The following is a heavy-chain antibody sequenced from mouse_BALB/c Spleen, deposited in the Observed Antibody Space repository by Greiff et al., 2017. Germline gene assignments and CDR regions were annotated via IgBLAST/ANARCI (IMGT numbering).Heavy chain of an antibody. CDR1: GYTFTSYW. D-gene: IGHD2-14*01. CDR2: INPSTGYT. J-gene: IGHJ3*01. V-gene: IGHV1-7*01. Sequence: QVQLKESGAELAKPGASVKMSCKASGYTFTSYWMHWVKQRPGQGLEWIGYINPSTGYTEYNQKFKDKATLTADKSSSTAYMQLSSLTSEDSAVYYCARYYRYDERFAYWGQGTLVTVSA. CDR3: ARYYRYDERFAY.